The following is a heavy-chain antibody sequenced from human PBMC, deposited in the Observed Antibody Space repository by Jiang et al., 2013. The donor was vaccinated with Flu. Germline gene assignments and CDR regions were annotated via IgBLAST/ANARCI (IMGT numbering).Heavy chain of an antibody. Sequence: WFDGSNEYYADSVKGRFTISRDNSKNTLYLQMNSLRAEDTAVYYCARGLQIWLQSMFYYYGMDVWGQGTTVTVSS. D-gene: IGHD5-24*01. CDR2: WFDGSNE. J-gene: IGHJ6*02. CDR3: ARGLQIWLQSMFYYYGMDV. V-gene: IGHV3-33*01.